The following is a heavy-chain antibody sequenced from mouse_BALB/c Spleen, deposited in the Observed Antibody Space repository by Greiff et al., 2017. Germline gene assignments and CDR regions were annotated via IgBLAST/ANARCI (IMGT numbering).Heavy chain of an antibody. Sequence: EVQLQESGPGLVKPSQSLSLTCSVTGYSITSGYYWNWIRQFPGNKLEWMGYISYDGSNNYNPSLKNRISITRDTSKNQFFLKLNSVTTEDTATYYCARGIFDYYGYGFAYWGQGTLVTVSA. V-gene: IGHV3-6*02. CDR1: GYSITSGYY. CDR2: ISYDGSN. D-gene: IGHD1-2*01. CDR3: ARGIFDYYGYGFAY. J-gene: IGHJ3*01.